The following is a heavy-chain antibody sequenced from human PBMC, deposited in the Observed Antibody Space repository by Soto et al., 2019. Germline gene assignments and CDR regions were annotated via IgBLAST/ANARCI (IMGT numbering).Heavy chain of an antibody. V-gene: IGHV3-23*01. CDR1: GFTFSSYA. CDR3: AKGPWIQLWQNYFDY. Sequence: EVQLLESGGGLVQPGGSLRLSCAASGFTFSSYAMSWVRQAPGKGLEWVSAISGSGGSTYYADSVKGRFTICRDNSKNTLYLQMNSLRAEDTAVYYCAKGPWIQLWQNYFDYWGQGTLVTVSS. J-gene: IGHJ4*02. CDR2: ISGSGGST. D-gene: IGHD5-18*01.